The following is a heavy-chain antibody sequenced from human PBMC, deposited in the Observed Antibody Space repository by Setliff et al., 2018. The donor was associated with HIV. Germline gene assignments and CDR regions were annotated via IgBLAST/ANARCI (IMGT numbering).Heavy chain of an antibody. CDR3: ARGVKGIATTGKYYFDY. V-gene: IGHV1-46*01. Sequence: ASVKVSCKASGYTFTSYYVHWVRQAPGQGLEWMGILNPSGDSTAYAQKFQGRVTMTRDTSVSTAYMELSRLKSDDTAVFYCARGVKGIATTGKYYFDYWGQGTLVTVSS. D-gene: IGHD6-13*01. CDR2: LNPSGDST. CDR1: GYTFTSYY. J-gene: IGHJ4*02.